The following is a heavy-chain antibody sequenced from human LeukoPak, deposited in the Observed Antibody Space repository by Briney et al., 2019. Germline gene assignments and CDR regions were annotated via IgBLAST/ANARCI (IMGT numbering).Heavy chain of an antibody. CDR1: GYTFTGYY. Sequence: GASVKVSCKTSGYTFTGYYMHWVRQAPGQGLEWMGWINPNSGGTNYAQKFQGRVTMTRDTSISTAYMELSRLRSDDTAVYYCARDSGIAAAKNYYYYYMDVWGKGTTVTVSS. CDR3: ARDSGIAAAKNYYYYYMDV. V-gene: IGHV1-2*02. CDR2: INPNSGGT. D-gene: IGHD6-13*01. J-gene: IGHJ6*03.